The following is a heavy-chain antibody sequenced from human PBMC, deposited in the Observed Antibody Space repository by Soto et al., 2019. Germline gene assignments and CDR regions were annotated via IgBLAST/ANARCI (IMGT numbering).Heavy chain of an antibody. Sequence: QVQLVQSGAEVKKSGSSVKVSCKASGGTFSSYTISWVRQAPGQGLEWMGRIIPILGIANYAQKFQGRVTITADKSTSTAYMELSSLRSEDTAVYYCARAALSTSCYDYWGQGTLVTVSS. V-gene: IGHV1-69*02. CDR3: ARAALSTSCYDY. D-gene: IGHD2-2*01. CDR1: GGTFSSYT. J-gene: IGHJ4*02. CDR2: IIPILGIA.